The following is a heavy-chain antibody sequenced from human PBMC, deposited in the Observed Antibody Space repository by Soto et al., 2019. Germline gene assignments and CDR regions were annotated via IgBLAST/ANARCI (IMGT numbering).Heavy chain of an antibody. Sequence: GGSLRLSCAASGFTFSSYAMSWVRQAPGKGLEWVSAISGSGGSTYYADSVKGRFTISRDNSKSTLYLQMNSLRAEDTAVYYCAKGQFYDFWSGYFDYWGQGTLVTVSS. CDR3: AKGQFYDFWSGYFDY. D-gene: IGHD3-3*01. V-gene: IGHV3-23*01. CDR1: GFTFSSYA. J-gene: IGHJ4*02. CDR2: ISGSGGST.